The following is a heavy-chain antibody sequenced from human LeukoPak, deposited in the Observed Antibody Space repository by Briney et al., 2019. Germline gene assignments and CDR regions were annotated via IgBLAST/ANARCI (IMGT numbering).Heavy chain of an antibody. Sequence: ASVKVSCKASGYTFTSYGISWVRQAPGQGLEWMGGIIPIFGTANYAQKFQGRVTITADESTSTAYMELSSLRSEDTAVYYCARALYDSSGHTTNYYYYGMDVWGQGTTVTVSS. CDR1: GYTFTSYG. J-gene: IGHJ6*02. D-gene: IGHD3-22*01. CDR3: ARALYDSSGHTTNYYYYGMDV. V-gene: IGHV1-69*13. CDR2: IIPIFGTA.